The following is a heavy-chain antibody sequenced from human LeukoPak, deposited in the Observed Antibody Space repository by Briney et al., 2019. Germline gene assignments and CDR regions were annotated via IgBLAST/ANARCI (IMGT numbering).Heavy chain of an antibody. J-gene: IGHJ4*02. D-gene: IGHD6-13*01. Sequence: GGSLRLSCAVSGFTFTTYWMSWVRQAPGKGLEWVANIKDDGGEKYYADSVKGRFTISRDNSKNTLYLQMNSLRAEDTAVYCCAKTQLATFDYWGQGTLVTVSS. V-gene: IGHV3-7*01. CDR2: IKDDGGEK. CDR3: AKTQLATFDY. CDR1: GFTFTTYW.